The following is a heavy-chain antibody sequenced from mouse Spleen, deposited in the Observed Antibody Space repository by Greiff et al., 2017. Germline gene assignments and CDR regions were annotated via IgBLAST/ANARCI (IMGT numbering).Heavy chain of an antibody. CDR2: IRNKANGYTT. CDR1: GFTFTDYY. J-gene: IGHJ1*01. V-gene: IGHV7-3*02. Sequence: EVQRVESGGGLVQPGGSLRLSCATSGFTFTDYYMSWVRQPPGKALEWLGFIRNKANGYTTEYSASVKGRFTISRDNSQSILYLQMNTLRAEDSATYYCARESSSYWYFDVWGAGTTVTVSS. D-gene: IGHD1-1*01. CDR3: ARESSSYWYFDV.